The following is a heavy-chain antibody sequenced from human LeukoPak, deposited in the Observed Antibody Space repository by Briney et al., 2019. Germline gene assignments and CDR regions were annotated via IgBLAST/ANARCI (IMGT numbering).Heavy chain of an antibody. CDR3: ARTAYCGGDCSQVYYFDY. CDR1: GGSISSSSYY. J-gene: IGHJ4*02. D-gene: IGHD2-21*02. Sequence: SETLSLTCTVSGGSISSSSYYWGWIRQPPGKGLEWIGSIYYSGSTYYNPSLKSRVTISVDTSKNQFSLKLSSVTAADTAVYYCARTAYCGGDCSQVYYFDYWGQGTLVTVSS. CDR2: IYYSGST. V-gene: IGHV4-39*07.